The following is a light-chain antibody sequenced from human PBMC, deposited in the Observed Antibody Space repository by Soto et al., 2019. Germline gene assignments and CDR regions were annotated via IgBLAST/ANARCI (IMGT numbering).Light chain of an antibody. CDR2: DAS. Sequence: EIVMTQSPATLSVSAGERATLSCRASQSVTRYLAWYQQKPGQAPRLLIYDASNRATGIPARFSGSGSGTDFTLTISSLQPEDFSVYYCQQRSSWPLITFGQGTRLENK. J-gene: IGKJ5*01. CDR3: QQRSSWPLIT. V-gene: IGKV3-11*01. CDR1: QSVTRY.